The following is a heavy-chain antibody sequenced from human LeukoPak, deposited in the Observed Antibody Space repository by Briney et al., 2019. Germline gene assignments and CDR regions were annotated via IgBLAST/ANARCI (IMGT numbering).Heavy chain of an antibody. CDR1: GGSFSGYY. V-gene: IGHV4-34*01. Sequence: SQTPSLTCAVYGGSFSGYYWSWIRPPPGKGLEWIGEINHSGSTNYNPSLKSRVTISVDTSKNQFSLKLSSVTAADTAVYYCARGLPARPGAYYFDYWGQGTLVTVSS. J-gene: IGHJ4*02. CDR3: ARGLPARPGAYYFDY. CDR2: INHSGST. D-gene: IGHD6-6*01.